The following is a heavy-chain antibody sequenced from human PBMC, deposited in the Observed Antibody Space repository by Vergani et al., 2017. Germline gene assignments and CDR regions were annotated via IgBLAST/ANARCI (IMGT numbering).Heavy chain of an antibody. CDR3: AKVPTVRRTRLGYFQH. CDR2: ISYDGSNK. V-gene: IGHV3-30*18. J-gene: IGHJ1*01. CDR1: GFTFSSYG. Sequence: QVQLVESGGGVVQPGRSLRLSCAASGFTFSSYGIHWVRQAPGKGLEWVAVISYDGSNKYYADSVKGRFTISRDNSKNTLYLQMNSLRAEDTAVYYCAKVPTVRRTRLGYFQHWGQGTLVTVSS. D-gene: IGHD2-2*01.